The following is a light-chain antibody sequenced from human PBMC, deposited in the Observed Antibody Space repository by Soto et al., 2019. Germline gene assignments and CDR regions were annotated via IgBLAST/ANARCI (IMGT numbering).Light chain of an antibody. CDR2: DAS. V-gene: IGKV3-11*01. CDR3: QQRSNGL. CDR1: QSVSNY. Sequence: ENVLTQSPATLSLSPGERATLSCRASQSVSNYVAWYQQKPGQAPRLLIYDASTRATGSPARCSGSGSGTDSTPTISSLEPEEGAVNCGQQRSNGLFGAGTKVDIK. J-gene: IGKJ3*01.